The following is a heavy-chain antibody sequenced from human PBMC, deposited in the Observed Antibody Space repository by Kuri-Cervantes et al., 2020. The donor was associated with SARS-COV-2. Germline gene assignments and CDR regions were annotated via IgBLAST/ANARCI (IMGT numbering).Heavy chain of an antibody. D-gene: IGHD6-13*01. CDR2: INHSGST. J-gene: IGHJ6*02. CDR3: ARVAGSSWYPSLGDYYYYGMDV. Sequence: SQTLSLTCAASGFTFSSYAMSWIRQPPGKGLEWIGEINHSGSTNYNPSLKSRVTISVDTSKNQFSLKLSSVTAADTAVYYCARVAGSSWYPSLGDYYYYGMDVWGQGTTVTVSS. CDR1: GFTFSSYA. V-gene: IGHV4-34*01.